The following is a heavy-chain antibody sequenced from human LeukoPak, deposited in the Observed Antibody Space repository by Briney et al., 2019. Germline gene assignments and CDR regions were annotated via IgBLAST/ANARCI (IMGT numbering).Heavy chain of an antibody. CDR2: IYPGDSDT. V-gene: IGHV5-51*01. D-gene: IGHD5-24*01. Sequence: GESLKISCKGSGYSFTSYWIGWVRQMPGKGLEWMGIIYPGDSDTRYSPSFQGQVTISADKSISTAYLQWSSLKASDTAMYYCARHYEPVEMATGFDPWGQGTLVTVSS. J-gene: IGHJ5*02. CDR1: GYSFTSYW. CDR3: ARHYEPVEMATGFDP.